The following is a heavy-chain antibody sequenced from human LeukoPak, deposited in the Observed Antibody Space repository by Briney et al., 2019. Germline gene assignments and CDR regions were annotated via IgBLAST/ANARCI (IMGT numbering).Heavy chain of an antibody. CDR1: GGSISSYY. D-gene: IGHD3-10*01. V-gene: IGHV4-59*01. Sequence: SETLSRTCTVSGGSISSYYWSWIRQPPGKGLEWIGYIYYSGSTNYNPSLKSRVTISVDTSKNQFSLKLSSVTAADTAVYYCARGVSGSYPDDFDYWGQGTLVTVSS. CDR2: IYYSGST. CDR3: ARGVSGSYPDDFDY. J-gene: IGHJ4*02.